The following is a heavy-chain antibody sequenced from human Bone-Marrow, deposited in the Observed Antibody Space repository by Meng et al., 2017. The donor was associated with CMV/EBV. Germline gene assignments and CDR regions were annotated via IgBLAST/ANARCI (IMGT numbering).Heavy chain of an antibody. D-gene: IGHD3-22*01. CDR1: GGTFSSYA. CDR2: IIPILGIA. V-gene: IGHV1-69*10. Sequence: SVKVSCKASGGTFSSYAISWVRQAPGQGLEWMGGIIPILGIANYAQKFQGRVTITADKSTSTAYMELSSLRNEDTAVYYCATDYVDDSGYLGDYWGQGTLVTVSS. J-gene: IGHJ4*02. CDR3: ATDYVDDSGYLGDY.